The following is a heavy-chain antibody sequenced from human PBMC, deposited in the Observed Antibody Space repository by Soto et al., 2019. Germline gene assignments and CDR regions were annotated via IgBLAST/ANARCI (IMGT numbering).Heavy chain of an antibody. D-gene: IGHD2-15*01. CDR1: GYTFINYG. V-gene: IGHV1-18*01. CDR3: ARDMGVVVVAASPHYYYYGMDV. Sequence: VSVKVSCKASGYTFINYGISWVRPAPGQGLEWMGWICAYNGNTNYAQKLQDRVTMTTDTTRSTAYMELWSLRSDDTAVYYCARDMGVVVVAASPHYYYYGMDVWGQ. CDR2: ICAYNGNT. J-gene: IGHJ6*02.